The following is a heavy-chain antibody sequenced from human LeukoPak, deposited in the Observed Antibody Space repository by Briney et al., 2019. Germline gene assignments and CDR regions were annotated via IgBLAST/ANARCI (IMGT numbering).Heavy chain of an antibody. CDR3: AKDLALAGTGGGFDV. D-gene: IGHD6-19*01. CDR2: ISGGGDKT. Sequence: HTGGSLRLSCAASGFTFTTYAINWVRQAPGKGLEWVSGISGGGDKTYYADSVNGRFTISRDNSKNTVSLQMSSLRAEDTAFYYCAKDLALAGTGGGFDVWGQGTRVAVSS. CDR1: GFTFTTYA. V-gene: IGHV3-23*01. J-gene: IGHJ3*01.